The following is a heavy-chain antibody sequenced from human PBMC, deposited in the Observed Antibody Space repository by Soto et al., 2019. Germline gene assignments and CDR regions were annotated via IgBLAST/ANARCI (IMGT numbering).Heavy chain of an antibody. CDR2: IYYSGST. J-gene: IGHJ5*02. CDR1: GGSISSSSYY. Sequence: SETLSLTCTVSGGSISSSSYYWGWIRQPPGKGLEWIGSIYYSGSTYYSPSLKSRVTISVDTSKNQFSLKLSSVTAADTAVYYCARHFIYVTMYYDFWSGYSPNWFDPWGQGTLVTVSS. V-gene: IGHV4-39*01. CDR3: ARHFIYVTMYYDFWSGYSPNWFDP. D-gene: IGHD3-3*01.